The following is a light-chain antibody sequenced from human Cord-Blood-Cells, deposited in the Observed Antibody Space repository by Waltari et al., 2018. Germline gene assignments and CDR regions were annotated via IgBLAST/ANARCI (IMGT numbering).Light chain of an antibody. CDR1: SSDVGGYNY. V-gene: IGLV2-14*01. Sequence: QSALTQPASVSGSPGQSITISCTGTSSDVGGYNYVSWYQQQPGKAPKLMIYDVSKRPSGISNRFSGSKSGNTASLIISRLQAEDKADYYCSSYTSSSTWVFGGGTKLTVL. CDR3: SSYTSSSTWV. J-gene: IGLJ3*02. CDR2: DVS.